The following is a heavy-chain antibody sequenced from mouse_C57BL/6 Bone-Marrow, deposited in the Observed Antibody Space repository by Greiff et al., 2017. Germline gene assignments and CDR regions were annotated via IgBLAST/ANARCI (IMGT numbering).Heavy chain of an antibody. V-gene: IGHV1-81*01. CDR1: GYSFTSYG. Sequence: QVQLKESGAELARPGASVKLSCKASGYSFTSYGISWVKQRTGQGLEWIGEIYPRSGNTYYNEKFKGKAKLTADKSSSTAYMELRSLTSEDSAVYFCARSGYGNHYAMDYWGQGTSVTVSS. CDR2: IYPRSGNT. CDR3: ARSGYGNHYAMDY. D-gene: IGHD2-10*02. J-gene: IGHJ4*01.